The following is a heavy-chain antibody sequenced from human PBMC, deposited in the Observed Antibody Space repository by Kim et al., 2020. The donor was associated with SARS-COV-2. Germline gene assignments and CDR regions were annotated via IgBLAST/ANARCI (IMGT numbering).Heavy chain of an antibody. CDR2: INQDGSSY. CDR1: GFTFSSYW. CDR3: SRESDWYFDL. Sequence: GGSLRLSCAASGFTFSSYWMSWVRQAPGKGLEWVANINQDGSSYYYVDSVNGRFIISSDNANTLLYLQMNSLSAEETAVYFSSRESDWYFDLWGLVTLAT. J-gene: IGHJ2*01. V-gene: IGHV3-7*01.